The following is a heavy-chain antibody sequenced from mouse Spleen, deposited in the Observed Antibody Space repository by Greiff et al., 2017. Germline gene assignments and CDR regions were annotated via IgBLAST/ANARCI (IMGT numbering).Heavy chain of an antibody. CDR1: GYNFTSYW. CDR2: IYPGTGST. Sequence: VKVVESGAELVRPGASVKLSCKTSGYNFTSYWIHWVKQRPGQGLEWIARIYPGTGSTYYNEKFKGKATLTADKSSSTAYMQLSSLKSEDSAVYFCARIHYYGSFFDYWGQGTTLTVSS. J-gene: IGHJ2*01. CDR3: ARIHYYGSFFDY. D-gene: IGHD1-1*01. V-gene: IGHV1S132*01.